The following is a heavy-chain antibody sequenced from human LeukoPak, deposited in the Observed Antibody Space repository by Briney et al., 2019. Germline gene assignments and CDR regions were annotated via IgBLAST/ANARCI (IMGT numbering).Heavy chain of an antibody. CDR1: GLTFSTSG. V-gene: IGHV3-30*02. D-gene: IGHD3-10*01. CDR3: AKGLEVRGLAVDCDY. J-gene: IGHJ4*02. CDR2: IRNDGSDK. Sequence: GGSLRLSCAASGLTFSTSGMHWVRQAPGKGLEWVAFIRNDGSDKYYADSVKGRFTISRDNSKNTLYLQMNSLRAEDTAVYYCAKGLEVRGLAVDCDYWGQGTLVTVSS.